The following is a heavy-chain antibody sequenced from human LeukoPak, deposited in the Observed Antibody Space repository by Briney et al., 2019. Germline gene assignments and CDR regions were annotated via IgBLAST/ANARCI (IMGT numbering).Heavy chain of an antibody. CDR3: AKEPPSPWGVTRYYFDY. CDR2: ISYDGSNK. Sequence: PGGSLRLSCAASGFTFSSYGMHWVRQAPGKGLEWVAVISYDGSNKYYADSVKGRFTISRDNSKNTLYLQMNSLRAEDTAVYYCAKEPPSPWGVTRYYFDYWGQGTLVTVSS. J-gene: IGHJ4*02. D-gene: IGHD2-2*01. CDR1: GFTFSSYG. V-gene: IGHV3-30*18.